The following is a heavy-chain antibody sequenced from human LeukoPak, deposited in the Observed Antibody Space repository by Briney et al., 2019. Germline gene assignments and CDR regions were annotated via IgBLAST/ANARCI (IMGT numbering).Heavy chain of an antibody. J-gene: IGHJ6*03. D-gene: IGHD2-15*01. CDR2: LDESGRP. CDR3: ARDLGGYPFFMDV. CDR1: GGSIRSGRHH. Sequence: PSETLSLTCSVSGGSIRSGRHHWAWVRQPPGKGLEFIGSLDESGRPYYNAPLKSRVPISEDSSGKQFSLNLSSVTAADTAVYFCARDLGGYPFFMDVWGRGTTVIVSS. V-gene: IGHV4-39*07.